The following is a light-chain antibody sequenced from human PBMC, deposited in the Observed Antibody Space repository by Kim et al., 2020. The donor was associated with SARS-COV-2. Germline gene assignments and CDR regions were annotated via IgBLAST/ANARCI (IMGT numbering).Light chain of an antibody. J-gene: IGLJ1*01. CDR1: SSDVGAYDY. Sequence: GQSFTISCTGTSSDVGAYDYVSWYQQHPGKAPKLLIFEVNKRLSGVPDRFSASKSGNTASLTVSGLQPEDEADYYCSSFGGNDNFVFGSGTKVTVL. V-gene: IGLV2-8*01. CDR3: SSFGGNDNFV. CDR2: EVN.